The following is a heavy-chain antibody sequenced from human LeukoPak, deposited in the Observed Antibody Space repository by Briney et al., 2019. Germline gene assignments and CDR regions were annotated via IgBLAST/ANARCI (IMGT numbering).Heavy chain of an antibody. V-gene: IGHV4-30-2*01. CDR3: ARYYYGSGSYSNTFQH. CDR1: GGSISSGGYS. Sequence: PSETLPLTCAVSGGSISSGGYSWGWIRQPPGKGLEWIGYIYHSRSTYYNPSLKSRVTISVDRSKNQFSLKLSSVTAADTAVYYCARYYYGSGSYSNTFQHWGQGTLVTVSS. CDR2: IYHSRST. J-gene: IGHJ1*01. D-gene: IGHD3-10*01.